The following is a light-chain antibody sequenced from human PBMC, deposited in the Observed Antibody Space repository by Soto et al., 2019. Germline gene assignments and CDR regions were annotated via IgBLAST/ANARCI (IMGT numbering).Light chain of an antibody. CDR2: HAI. J-gene: IGKJ5*01. CDR1: RSISSY. V-gene: IGKV3-15*01. CDR3: QQYNNWPPIT. Sequence: DIVMKQSPCTLSLSPGERATLSCRASRSISSYLAWYQQKPGQPPRLLIYHAIARATGIPTRFSGSGSGTEFTLTISSLQSEDFAVYYCQQYNNWPPITFGQGTRLEIK.